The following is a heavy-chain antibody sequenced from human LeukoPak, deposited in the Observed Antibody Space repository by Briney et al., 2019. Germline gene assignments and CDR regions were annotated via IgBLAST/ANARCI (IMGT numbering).Heavy chain of an antibody. CDR3: ARDEKKQLSSWFDP. D-gene: IGHD5-18*01. J-gene: IGHJ5*02. V-gene: IGHV1-18*01. CDR2: ISAYNGNT. CDR1: GYTFTSYG. Sequence: ASVKVSCKASGYTFTSYGISWVRQAPGQGLEWMGWISAYNGNTNYAQKLQGRVTMTTDTSTSTAYMELRSLRSDDTAVYYCARDEKKQLSSWFDPWGQGTLVTVSS.